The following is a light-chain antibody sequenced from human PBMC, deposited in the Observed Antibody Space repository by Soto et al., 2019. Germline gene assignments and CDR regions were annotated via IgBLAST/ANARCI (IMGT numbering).Light chain of an antibody. CDR1: SSDVGGYNY. J-gene: IGLJ3*02. Sequence: QSAPTQPASVSGSPGQSITISCTGTSSDVGGYNYVSWYQQHPGKAPKLVISQVTNRPSGVSDRFSGSKSGNTASLTISGLQAEDEADYYCSSYTSSSTWVFGGGTQLTVL. CDR3: SSYTSSSTWV. V-gene: IGLV2-14*01. CDR2: QVT.